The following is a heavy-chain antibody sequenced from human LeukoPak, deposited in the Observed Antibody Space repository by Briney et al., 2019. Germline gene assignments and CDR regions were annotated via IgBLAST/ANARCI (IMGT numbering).Heavy chain of an antibody. J-gene: IGHJ4*02. V-gene: IGHV1-46*01. D-gene: IGHD2-2*01. CDR2: INPSGGST. Sequence: ASVKVSCKASGYTFTSYYMHWVRQAPGQGLEWMGIINPSGGSTSYAQKFQGRVTMTRDTSTSTVYMELSSLRSEGTAVYYCARDRHISSTSGEPDYWGQGTLVTVSS. CDR3: ARDRHISSTSGEPDY. CDR1: GYTFTSYY.